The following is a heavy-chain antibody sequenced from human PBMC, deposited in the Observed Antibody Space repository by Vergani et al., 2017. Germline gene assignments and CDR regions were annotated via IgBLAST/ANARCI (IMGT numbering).Heavy chain of an antibody. D-gene: IGHD3-22*01. CDR2: INTTTGNP. V-gene: IGHV7-4-1*02. Sequence: QVQLVQSGSELKKPGASVKISCKASGYTFTRYAINWVRQAPGQGLEWMGWINTTTGNPTYAQGFTGRFVFSLDTSVTAANLQINSLKAEDSALYYCARVLNGYDSCGSLGNWGQGTLLTVSS. CDR1: GYTFTRYA. CDR3: ARVLNGYDSCGSLGN. J-gene: IGHJ4*02.